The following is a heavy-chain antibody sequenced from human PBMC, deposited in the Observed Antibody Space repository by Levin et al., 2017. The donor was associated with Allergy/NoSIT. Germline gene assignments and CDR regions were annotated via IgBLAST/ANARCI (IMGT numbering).Heavy chain of an antibody. CDR3: ARDSSSGPRTYYYYYGMDV. J-gene: IGHJ6*02. D-gene: IGHD6-6*01. V-gene: IGHV4-39*07. CDR2: IYYSGST. Sequence: SQTLSLTCTVSGGTIRSSSYYWGWIRQPPGKGLEWIGSIYYSGSTYYNPSLKSRVTISVDTSKNQFSLKLSSVTAADTAVYYCARDSSSGPRTYYYYYGMDVWGQGTTVTVSS. CDR1: GGTIRSSSYY.